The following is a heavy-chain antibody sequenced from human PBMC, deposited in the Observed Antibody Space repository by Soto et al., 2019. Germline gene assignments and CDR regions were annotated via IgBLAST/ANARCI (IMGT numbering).Heavy chain of an antibody. J-gene: IGHJ3*02. CDR1: GGSISSGGYY. Sequence: SETLSLTCTVSGGSISSGGYYWSWIRQHPGKGQERIGYIYNSGSTYYNPSLKSRVTISVDTYKNQFSLKMSSVTAADTAVYYCTSKFGQLLADAFDIWGQGTMVTVSS. V-gene: IGHV4-31*03. CDR2: IYNSGST. D-gene: IGHD3-10*01. CDR3: TSKFGQLLADAFDI.